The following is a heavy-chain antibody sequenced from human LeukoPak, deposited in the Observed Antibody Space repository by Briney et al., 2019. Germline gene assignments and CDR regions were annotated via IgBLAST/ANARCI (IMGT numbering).Heavy chain of an antibody. V-gene: IGHV3-48*04. Sequence: GRSLRLSCAASGFTFSSYSMNWVRQAPGKGLEWVSYIDSSGNSISYADSVKGRFTISRDNAKNSLYLQMNSLRAEDTAVYYCARDGYSYGMVFDYWGQGTLVTVSS. J-gene: IGHJ4*02. D-gene: IGHD5-18*01. CDR2: IDSSGNSI. CDR3: ARDGYSYGMVFDY. CDR1: GFTFSSYS.